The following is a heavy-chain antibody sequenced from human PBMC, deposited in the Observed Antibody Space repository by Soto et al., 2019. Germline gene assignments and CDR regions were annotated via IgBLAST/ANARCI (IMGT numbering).Heavy chain of an antibody. CDR1: GFTFSSYA. Sequence: GGSLRLSCSASGFTFSSYAIHWVRQAPGKGLEYVSGVRGNGDPPFYADSVKGRFTISRDNSKNTLYLQMSSLSAGDTAVYYCVKSRGGNNFDFFDWGQGALVTVSS. V-gene: IGHV3-64D*06. CDR3: VKSRGGNNFDFFD. J-gene: IGHJ4*02. D-gene: IGHD5-12*01. CDR2: VRGNGDPP.